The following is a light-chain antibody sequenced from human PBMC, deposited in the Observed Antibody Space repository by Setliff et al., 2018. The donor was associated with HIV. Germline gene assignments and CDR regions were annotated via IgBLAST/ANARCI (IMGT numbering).Light chain of an antibody. CDR3: QSYDSSLSGFV. J-gene: IGLJ1*01. V-gene: IGLV1-40*01. CDR2: DNN. CDR1: SSNIGTGYD. Sequence: QSVLTQPPSVSGAPGQRVTISCTGSSSNIGTGYDVHWYQQLPGTAPKLLIHDNNNRPSGFPDRFSGSKSGTSASLAITGLQAEDAADYSCQSYDSSLSGFVFGSGTKVTVL.